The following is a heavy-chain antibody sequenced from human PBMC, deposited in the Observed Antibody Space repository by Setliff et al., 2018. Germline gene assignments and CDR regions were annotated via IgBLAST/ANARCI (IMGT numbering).Heavy chain of an antibody. J-gene: IGHJ6*03. CDR2: IYIGGSA. CDR3: AREQWLDPPGYYYMDV. D-gene: IGHD6-19*01. Sequence: KPSETLSLTCTVSGGSISSYYWSWIRQPAGKGLEWIGHIYIGGSANYNPSLKSRVTMSIDTSKNQFSLKLNSVTAADMAVYYCAREQWLDPPGYYYMDVWAKGTTVTVPS. V-gene: IGHV4-4*07. CDR1: GGSISSYY.